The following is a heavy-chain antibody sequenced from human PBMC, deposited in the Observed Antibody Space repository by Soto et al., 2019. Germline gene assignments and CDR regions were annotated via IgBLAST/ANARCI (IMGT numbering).Heavy chain of an antibody. V-gene: IGHV4-59*01. Sequence: SETLSLTCTVSGGSISSYYWSWIRQPPGKGLEWIGYIYYSGSTNYNPSLKSRVTISVDTSKNQFSLKLSSVTAADTAVYYCARVAASNDAFDIWGQGTMVTVSS. CDR1: GGSISSYY. CDR3: ARVAASNDAFDI. CDR2: IYYSGST. D-gene: IGHD3-3*02. J-gene: IGHJ3*02.